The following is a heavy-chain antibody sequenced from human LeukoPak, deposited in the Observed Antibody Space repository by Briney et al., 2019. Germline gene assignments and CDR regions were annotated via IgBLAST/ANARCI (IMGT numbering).Heavy chain of an antibody. J-gene: IGHJ6*02. V-gene: IGHV1-69*13. CDR3: ARRLDYYYGMDV. CDR2: IIPIFGTA. CDR1: GGTFSSYA. Sequence: SVKVSCKASGGTFSSYAISWVRQAPGQGLEWMGGIIPIFGTANYAQKFQGRVTITADESTSTAYMELSSLRSEDTAVYYCARRLDYYYGMDVWGQGTTVTVSS.